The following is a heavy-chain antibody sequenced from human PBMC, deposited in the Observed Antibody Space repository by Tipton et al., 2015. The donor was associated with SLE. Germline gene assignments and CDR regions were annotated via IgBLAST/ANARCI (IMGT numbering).Heavy chain of an antibody. J-gene: IGHJ4*02. D-gene: IGHD1-26*01. CDR3: AKAIHSGSYYGYFDY. Sequence: LSLTCTVSGGSISSYYWSWIRQPPGKGLEWVSGISWNSGSIGYADSVKGRFTISRDNAKNSLYLQMNSLRAEDTALYYCAKAIHSGSYYGYFDYWGQGTLVTVSS. CDR1: GGSISSYY. V-gene: IGHV3-9*01. CDR2: ISWNSGSI.